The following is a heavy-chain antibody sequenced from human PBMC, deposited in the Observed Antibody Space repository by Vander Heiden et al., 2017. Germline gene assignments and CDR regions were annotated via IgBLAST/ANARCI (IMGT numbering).Heavy chain of an antibody. CDR3: ATHYDSSGYYPY. CDR2: IIPIFGTT. V-gene: IGHV1-69*01. Sequence: QLQLVQSGAEVKKPGSSVKVSCKASGGTFSNTAISWVRQAPGQGLEWMGGIIPIFGTTNYAQKFQGRVTTTADESTSTAYMELRSLRSEDTTVYYCATHYDSSGYYPYWGQGSLVTVSS. D-gene: IGHD3-22*01. J-gene: IGHJ4*02. CDR1: GGTFSNTA.